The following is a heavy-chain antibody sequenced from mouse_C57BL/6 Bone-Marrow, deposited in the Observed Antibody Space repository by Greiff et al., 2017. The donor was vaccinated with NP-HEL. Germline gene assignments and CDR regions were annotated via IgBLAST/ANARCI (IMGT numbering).Heavy chain of an antibody. D-gene: IGHD1-1*01. CDR2: IYPRSGNT. V-gene: IGHV1-81*01. CDR3: ARRKGYYGPYFDY. Sequence: VKVVESGAELARPGASVKLSCKASGYTFPSYGISWVKQRTGPGLEWIGEIYPRSGNTYYNEKFKGKATLTADKSSSTAYMELRSLTSEDSAVYFCARRKGYYGPYFDYWGQGTTLTVSS. CDR1: GYTFPSYG. J-gene: IGHJ2*01.